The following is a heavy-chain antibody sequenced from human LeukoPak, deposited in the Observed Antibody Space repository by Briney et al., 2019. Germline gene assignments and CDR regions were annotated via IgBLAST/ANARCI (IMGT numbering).Heavy chain of an antibody. V-gene: IGHV1-2*02. Sequence: ASVKVSCKASGYTFTDYYMHWVRQAPGQGLEWMGWINPDSGGTNYAQKFQGRVTMTRDTSISTAYMELNRLISDDTAVYYCARAITGIPYGMDAWGQGTTVTVSS. CDR1: GYTFTDYY. CDR3: ARAITGIPYGMDA. CDR2: INPDSGGT. J-gene: IGHJ6*02. D-gene: IGHD1-20*01.